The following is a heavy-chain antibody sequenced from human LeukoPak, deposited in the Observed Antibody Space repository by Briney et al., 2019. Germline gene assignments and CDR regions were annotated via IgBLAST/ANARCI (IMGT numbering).Heavy chain of an antibody. D-gene: IGHD1-26*01. CDR3: ARDNSVGDNAWWFDP. CDR2: IIPLAGSP. Sequence: SVKVPCKASGGTFSSYAITWVRQAPGQGLEWMGGIIPLAGSPNSAQKFQGRVTITADKSTNTAYMELSSLRSEDTAVYYCARDNSVGDNAWWFDPWGQGTLVTVSS. V-gene: IGHV1-69*06. CDR1: GGTFSSYA. J-gene: IGHJ5*02.